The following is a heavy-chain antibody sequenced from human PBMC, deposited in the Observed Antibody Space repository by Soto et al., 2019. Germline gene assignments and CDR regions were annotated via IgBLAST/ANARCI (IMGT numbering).Heavy chain of an antibody. CDR2: INHSGST. CDR3: ARGAPCIIKGAFDI. Sequence: QVQLQQWGAGLLKPSETLSLTCAVYGGSFSGYYWSWIRQPPGKGLEWIGEINHSGSTNYNPSLKTRVTISVDTSKNQFALKLSSVAAADTAVYYCARGAPCIIKGAFDIWGQGTMVTVSS. V-gene: IGHV4-34*01. J-gene: IGHJ3*02. D-gene: IGHD3-16*01. CDR1: GGSFSGYY.